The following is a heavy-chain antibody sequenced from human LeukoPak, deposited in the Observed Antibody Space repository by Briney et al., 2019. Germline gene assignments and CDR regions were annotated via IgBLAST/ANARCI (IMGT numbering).Heavy chain of an antibody. CDR2: IYSGGST. CDR1: GFTVSSNY. V-gene: IGHV3-66*01. CDR3: ARGLGSGSYYNSYYYYYGMDV. Sequence: GGSLRLSCAAPGFTVSSNYMSWVRQAPGKGLEWVSVIYSGGSTYYADSVKGRFTISRDNSKNTLYLQMNSLRAEDTAVYYCARGLGSGSYYNSYYYYYGMDVWGQGTTVTVSS. J-gene: IGHJ6*02. D-gene: IGHD3-10*01.